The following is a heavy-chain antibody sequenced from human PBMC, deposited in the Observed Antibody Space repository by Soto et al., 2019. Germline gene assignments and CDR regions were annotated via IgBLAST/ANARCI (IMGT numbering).Heavy chain of an antibody. CDR2: ISGSGGSA. Sequence: PGGSLRLSCAASGFTFSSYAMSWVRQAPGKGLEWVSAISGSGGSAFYADSVKGRFTISRDNSKNTLYMQMNSLRAEDTAVYYCAKSIDWSTRGGMDFWGQGTTVSVSS. J-gene: IGHJ6*02. CDR3: AKSIDWSTRGGMDF. CDR1: GFTFSSYA. V-gene: IGHV3-23*01. D-gene: IGHD3-9*01.